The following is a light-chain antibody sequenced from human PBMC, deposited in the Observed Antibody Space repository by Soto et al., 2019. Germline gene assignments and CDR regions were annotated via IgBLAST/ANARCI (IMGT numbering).Light chain of an antibody. CDR3: QSYDDSLSVHYV. V-gene: IGLV1-40*01. J-gene: IGLJ1*01. CDR2: CND. Sequence: QSVLTQPPSVSGAPGQRVTISCTGSSSNIGAGYDVHWYQQLPGRAPKLLICCNDNRPSGVPDRFSGSKSVTAASLAITGLQAEDEADYYCQSYDDSLSVHYVFGTGTKLTVL. CDR1: SSNIGAGYD.